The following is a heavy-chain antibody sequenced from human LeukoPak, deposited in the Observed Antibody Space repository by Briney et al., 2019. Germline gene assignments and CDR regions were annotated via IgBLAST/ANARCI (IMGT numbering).Heavy chain of an antibody. D-gene: IGHD6-19*01. CDR2: IRGSGGGT. V-gene: IGHV3-23*01. CDR3: AKAGIGVVGYFDY. J-gene: IGHJ4*02. CDR1: GFTFNSYA. Sequence: GGSLRLSCAASGFTFNSYAMSWVRQAPGKGLEWVSAIRGSGGGTYYADSVKGRFTISRDNSKNTLYLQMNSLRDEDTALYYCAKAGIGVVGYFDYWGQGTLVTVFS.